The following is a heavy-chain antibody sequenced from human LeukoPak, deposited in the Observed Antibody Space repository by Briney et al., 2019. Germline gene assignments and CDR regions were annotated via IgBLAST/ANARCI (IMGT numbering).Heavy chain of an antibody. CDR3: ARDYLVGCTDTICYPIDY. D-gene: IGHD2-8*02. CDR2: ISSSSSYI. J-gene: IGHJ4*02. CDR1: GFTFSSYS. Sequence: GGSLRLSCAASGFTFSSYSMNWVRQAPGKGLEWVSSISSSSSYIYYADSVKGRFTISRDNAKNSLYLQMNSLRAEDTAVYYCARDYLVGCTDTICYPIDYWGQGTLVTVSS. V-gene: IGHV3-21*01.